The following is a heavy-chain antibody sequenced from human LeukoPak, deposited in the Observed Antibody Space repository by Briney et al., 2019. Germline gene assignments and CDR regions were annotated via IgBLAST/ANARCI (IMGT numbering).Heavy chain of an antibody. D-gene: IGHD6-19*01. J-gene: IGHJ4*02. Sequence: GGSLRLSCAASGFTFNTYTMNWVRQAPGKGLEWVSYISGSSGTIDYADSVRGRFTISRDNAKNSLYLQMNSLRAEDTAVYYCARDILYSSGWYYFDYWGQGTLVTVSS. CDR2: ISGSSGTI. V-gene: IGHV3-48*01. CDR3: ARDILYSSGWYYFDY. CDR1: GFTFNTYT.